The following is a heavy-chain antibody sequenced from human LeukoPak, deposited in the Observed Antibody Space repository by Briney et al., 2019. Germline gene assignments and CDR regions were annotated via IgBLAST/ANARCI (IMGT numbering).Heavy chain of an antibody. J-gene: IGHJ3*02. V-gene: IGHV3-23*01. CDR1: GFTFSSYA. D-gene: IGHD4/OR15-4a*01. CDR3: ARDFEYGNTTGAFDI. CDR2: ISGSGGST. Sequence: GGSLRLSCAASGFTFSSYAMSWVRQAPGKGLEWVSAISGSGGSTYYADSVKGRFTISRDNSKNTLYLQMNSLRAEDTAVYYCARDFEYGNTTGAFDIWGQGTMVTVSS.